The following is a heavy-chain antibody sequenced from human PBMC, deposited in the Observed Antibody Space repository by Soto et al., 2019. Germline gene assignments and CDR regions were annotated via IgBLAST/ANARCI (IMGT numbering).Heavy chain of an antibody. D-gene: IGHD3-22*01. Sequence: GGSLRLSCGASGFTFSSYSMNWVRQAPGKGLELISHISASSRTLFYADSVKGRFTISRDNAKNSLYLQMNSLRAEDTAVYYCARSYYDSSASYASYGMDVWGQGTTVTVSS. J-gene: IGHJ6*02. CDR3: ARSYYDSSASYASYGMDV. CDR1: GFTFSSYS. CDR2: ISASSRTL. V-gene: IGHV3-48*01.